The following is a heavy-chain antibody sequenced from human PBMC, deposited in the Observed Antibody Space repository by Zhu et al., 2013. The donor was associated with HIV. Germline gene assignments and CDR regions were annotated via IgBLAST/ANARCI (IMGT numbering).Heavy chain of an antibody. CDR2: IIPIFGTA. Sequence: QVQLVQSGAEVKKPGSSVKVSCKASGGTFSSYAISWVRQAPGQGLEWMGGIIPIFGTANYAQKFQGRVTITADESTSTAYMELSRLRSDDTAVYYCARVGAAGHTPYSGSYLSAVDDAFDIWGQGTMVTVSS. V-gene: IGHV1-69*01. CDR1: GGTFSSYA. CDR3: ARVGAAGHTPYSGSYLSAVDDAFDI. J-gene: IGHJ3*02. D-gene: IGHD1-26*01.